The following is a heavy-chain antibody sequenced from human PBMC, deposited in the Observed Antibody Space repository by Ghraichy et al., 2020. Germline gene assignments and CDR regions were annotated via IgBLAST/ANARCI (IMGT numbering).Heavy chain of an antibody. J-gene: IGHJ5*02. CDR1: GGSFSGYY. Sequence: SETLSLTCAVYGGSFSGYYWSWIRQPPGKGLEWIGEINHSGSTNYNPSLKSRVTISVDTSKNQFSLKVSSVTAADTAVFYCARRRITMVRGVITDNGFDPWGQGTLVTVSS. CDR3: ARRRITMVRGVITDNGFDP. V-gene: IGHV4-34*01. D-gene: IGHD3-10*01. CDR2: INHSGST.